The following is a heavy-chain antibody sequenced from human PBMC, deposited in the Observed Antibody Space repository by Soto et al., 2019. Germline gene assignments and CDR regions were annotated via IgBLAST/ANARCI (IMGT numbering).Heavy chain of an antibody. V-gene: IGHV4-59*01. Sequence: PSETLSLTCTVSGGAISSYYWSWIRQPPGKGLEWIGYIYYSGSTNYNPSLKNRVTISVDTSKNQFSLKLSSVTAADTAVYYCARALTYYDFWSGYHPGMDVWGQGTTVTVSS. D-gene: IGHD3-3*01. CDR2: IYYSGST. J-gene: IGHJ6*02. CDR3: ARALTYYDFWSGYHPGMDV. CDR1: GGAISSYY.